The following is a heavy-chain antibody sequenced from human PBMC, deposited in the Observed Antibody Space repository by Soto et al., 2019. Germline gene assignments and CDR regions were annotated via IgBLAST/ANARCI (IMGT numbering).Heavy chain of an antibody. CDR3: ARFSAIPGLYYYGMDV. CDR1: GGSISSGGYY. V-gene: IGHV4-31*03. CDR2: IYYSGST. Sequence: PSETLSLTCTVSGGSISSGGYYWSWIRQHPGKGLEWIGYIYYSGSTYYNPSLKSRVTISVDTSKNQFSLKLSSVTAADTAVYYCARFSAIPGLYYYGMDVWGQGTTVTVSS. D-gene: IGHD2-2*01. J-gene: IGHJ6*02.